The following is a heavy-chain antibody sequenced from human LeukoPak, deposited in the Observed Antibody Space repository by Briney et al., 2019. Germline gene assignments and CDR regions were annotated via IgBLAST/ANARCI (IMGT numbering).Heavy chain of an antibody. Sequence: ASVKVSCKASGYTFTGYYMHWVRQAPGQGLEWMGWMNPNSGNTGYAQKFQGRVTITRNTSISTAYMELSSLRSEDTAVYYCATDDYYGSAIYYYYYMDVWGKGTTVTVSS. CDR2: MNPNSGNT. J-gene: IGHJ6*03. CDR1: GYTFTGYY. D-gene: IGHD3-10*01. CDR3: ATDDYYGSAIYYYYYMDV. V-gene: IGHV1-8*03.